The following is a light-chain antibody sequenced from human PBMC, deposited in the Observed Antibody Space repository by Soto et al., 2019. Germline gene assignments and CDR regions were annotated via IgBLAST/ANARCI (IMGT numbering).Light chain of an antibody. CDR3: ASYTRSSTLVV. J-gene: IGLJ2*01. CDR1: SGDVGGYNY. CDR2: DVT. Sequence: QSVLTQPPSASGSPGQSVTISCTGTSGDVGGYNYVSWYQQHPGKAPKLMIYDVTRRPSGVPDRFSGSKSGNTASLTVSGLQAEDEADYYCASYTRSSTLVVFXGGTKLTVL. V-gene: IGLV2-8*01.